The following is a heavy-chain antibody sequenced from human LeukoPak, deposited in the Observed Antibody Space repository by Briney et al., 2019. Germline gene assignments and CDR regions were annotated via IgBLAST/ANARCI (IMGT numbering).Heavy chain of an antibody. D-gene: IGHD4/OR15-4a*01. J-gene: IGHJ4*02. CDR3: VKRASGASDKHFDY. V-gene: IGHV3-23*01. CDR2: ISGSGGYT. Sequence: GGSLRLSCAASGFTFTNYAMTWVRQAPGKGLEWVSAISGSGGYTYYADSVKGRFTISRDNFKNTLYLQMNSLRGEDTAVYSCVKRASGASDKHFDYWGQGTLVTVSS. CDR1: GFTFTNYA.